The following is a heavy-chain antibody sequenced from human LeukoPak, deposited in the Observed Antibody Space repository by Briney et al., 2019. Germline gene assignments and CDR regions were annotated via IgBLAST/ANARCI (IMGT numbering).Heavy chain of an antibody. V-gene: IGHV4-59*01. CDR3: ARAPYCSSTSCYEWQQLVFDY. J-gene: IGHJ4*02. Sequence: SETLSLTCTVSGGSISSYYWSWIRQPPGKGLEWIGYIYYSGSTNYNPSLKSRVTISVDTSKNQFSLKLSSVTAADTAVYYCARAPYCSSTSCYEWQQLVFDYWGQGTLVTVPS. D-gene: IGHD2-2*01. CDR2: IYYSGST. CDR1: GGSISSYY.